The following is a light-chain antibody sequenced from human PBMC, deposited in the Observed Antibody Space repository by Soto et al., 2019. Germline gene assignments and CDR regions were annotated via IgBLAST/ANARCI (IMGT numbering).Light chain of an antibody. CDR1: QDISKD. V-gene: IGKV1-33*01. Sequence: DIQMTQSPTSLSASVRDRVTITCRASQDISKDLNWYQQKPGEAPKLLIYETSKLEAGVPSRFSGSGSGRDFTLTISNLQSEDIATYHCQQYDSLPFTFGPGTKMDVK. CDR2: ETS. CDR3: QQYDSLPFT. J-gene: IGKJ3*01.